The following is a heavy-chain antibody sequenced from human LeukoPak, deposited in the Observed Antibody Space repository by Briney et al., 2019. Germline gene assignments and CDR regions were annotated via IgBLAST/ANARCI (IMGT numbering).Heavy chain of an antibody. J-gene: IGHJ4*02. CDR3: ARGINYYDSSGYYYVFDY. CDR1: GGSISSGDYY. CDR2: IYYSGST. D-gene: IGHD3-22*01. V-gene: IGHV4-30-4*01. Sequence: SETLSLTCTVSGGSISSGDYYWSWIRQPPGKGREWIGYIYYSGSTYYNPSLKSRVTISVDTSKNQFSLKLSSVTAAGTAVYYCARGINYYDSSGYYYVFDYWGQGTLVTVSS.